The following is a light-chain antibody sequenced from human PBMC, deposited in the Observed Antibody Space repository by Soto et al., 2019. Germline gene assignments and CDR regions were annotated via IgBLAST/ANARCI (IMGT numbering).Light chain of an antibody. CDR1: QSFSNY. J-gene: IGKJ5*01. CDR3: HQRQYWPPIT. Sequence: EIVLTQSPATLSLSPGERATLSCRASQSFSNYLAWYQQKPGQAPRLLIYDASNRATGIPARFSGSGSGTDFTLTISSLEPEDFAVYYCHQRQYWPPITFGQGTRLEIK. V-gene: IGKV3-11*01. CDR2: DAS.